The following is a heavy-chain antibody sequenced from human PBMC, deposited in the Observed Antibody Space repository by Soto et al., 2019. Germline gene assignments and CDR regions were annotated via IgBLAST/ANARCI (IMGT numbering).Heavy chain of an antibody. J-gene: IGHJ4*02. CDR2: IYHGGST. V-gene: IGHV4-38-2*02. D-gene: IGHD4-4*01. CDR1: GYSISSGYY. CDR3: ARDPPGFHSAFDF. Sequence: PSETLSLTCAVSGYSISSGYYWGWLRQPPGKGLEWIGSIYHGGSTYYNPSLNSRVTLSIDTSQNQFSLQLNSVTPEDTAIYYCARDPPGFHSAFDFWGQGTLVTVSS.